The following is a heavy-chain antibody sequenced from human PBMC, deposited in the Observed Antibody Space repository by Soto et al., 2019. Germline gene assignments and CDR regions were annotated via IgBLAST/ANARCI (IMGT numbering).Heavy chain of an antibody. CDR2: ISGSGGST. CDR3: AKESGYDILTGLSPFDP. V-gene: IGHV3-23*01. J-gene: IGHJ5*02. Sequence: GGSLRLSCAASGFTFSSYAMSWVRQAPGKGLEWVSAISGSGGSTYYADSVKGRFTISRDNSKNTLYLQMNSLRAEDTAVYYCAKESGYDILTGLSPFDPWGQGTLVTVSS. D-gene: IGHD3-9*01. CDR1: GFTFSSYA.